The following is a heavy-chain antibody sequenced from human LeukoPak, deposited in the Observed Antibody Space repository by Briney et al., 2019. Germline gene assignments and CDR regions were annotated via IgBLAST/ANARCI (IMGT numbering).Heavy chain of an antibody. V-gene: IGHV4-59*08. CDR3: ARGVGYYYDSSDFDY. Sequence: SETLSLTCTVSGGSISSYYCSWIRQPPGKGLEWIGYIYYSGSTNYNPSLKSRVTISVDTSKNQFSLKLSSVTAADTAVYYCARGVGYYYDSSDFDYWGQGSLVTVSS. CDR1: GGSISSYY. CDR2: IYYSGST. D-gene: IGHD3-22*01. J-gene: IGHJ4*02.